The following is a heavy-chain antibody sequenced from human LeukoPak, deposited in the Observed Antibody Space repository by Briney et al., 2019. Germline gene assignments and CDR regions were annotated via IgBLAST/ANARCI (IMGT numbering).Heavy chain of an antibody. D-gene: IGHD2/OR15-2a*01. Sequence: TGGSLRLSCAASGFTFSRYGMHWVRQAPGKGLEWVTAISYDGSNKYYADSVKGRFTISRDNSKNTLYLQMVSLRVEDTAIYYCARAPTAILTYYFDSWGQGTVVTVSS. CDR2: ISYDGSNK. J-gene: IGHJ4*02. CDR1: GFTFSRYG. V-gene: IGHV3-30*04. CDR3: ARAPTAILTYYFDS.